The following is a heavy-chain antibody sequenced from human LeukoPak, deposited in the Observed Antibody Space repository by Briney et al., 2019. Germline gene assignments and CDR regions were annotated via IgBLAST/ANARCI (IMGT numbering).Heavy chain of an antibody. J-gene: IGHJ5*02. CDR3: AKDLERAAAGTPWFDP. Sequence: GGSLRLSCAASGFTFSSYGMHWVRQAPGKGLEWVAFIRYDGSNKYYADSVKGRFTISRDNSKNTLYLQMNSLRAEDTAVYYCAKDLERAAAGTPWFDPWGQGTLVTVSS. D-gene: IGHD6-13*01. CDR1: GFTFSSYG. V-gene: IGHV3-30*02. CDR2: IRYDGSNK.